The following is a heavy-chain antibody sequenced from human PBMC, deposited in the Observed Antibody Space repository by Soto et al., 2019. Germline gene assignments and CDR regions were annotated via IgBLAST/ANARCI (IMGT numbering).Heavy chain of an antibody. D-gene: IGHD1-7*01. CDR1: GYTFTGYY. CDR3: AREEGFCMSGTCPGWLDP. J-gene: IGHJ5*02. CDR2: VNPINGAT. Sequence: GASVKVSWKTSGYTFTGYYVHWVRQAPGQSLEWMGWVNPINGATKVAPNFQGSVTLTRDTTIRTIYMELTNLGPNDTAMYYCAREEGFCMSGTCPGWLDPWGQGTLVTVSS. V-gene: IGHV1-2*02.